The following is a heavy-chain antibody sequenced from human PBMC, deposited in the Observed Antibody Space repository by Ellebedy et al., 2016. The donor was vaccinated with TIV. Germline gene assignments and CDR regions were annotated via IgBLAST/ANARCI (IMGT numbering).Heavy chain of an antibody. J-gene: IGHJ5*02. V-gene: IGHV1-2*02. Sequence: ASVKVSCKASGYTFTGYYMHWVRQAPGQGLEWMGWINPNSGGTNYEQKFQGRVSMTRDTSISTAYMELSSLKFDDTAIYYCARTRGSSSVELDPWGQGTLVTVSS. CDR2: INPNSGGT. D-gene: IGHD6-6*01. CDR3: ARTRGSSSVELDP. CDR1: GYTFTGYY.